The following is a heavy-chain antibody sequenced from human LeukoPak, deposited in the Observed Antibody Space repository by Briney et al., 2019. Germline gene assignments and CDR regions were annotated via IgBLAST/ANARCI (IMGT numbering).Heavy chain of an antibody. V-gene: IGHV1-8*01. Sequence: GASVKVSCKASGYTFTSYDINWVRQATGQGLEWMGWMNPNSGNTGYAQKFQGRVTMTRNTSISTAYMELSSLRSEDTAVYYCARDPYYYDSSGVPTFDYWGQGTLVTVSS. CDR1: GYTFTSYD. CDR3: ARDPYYYDSSGVPTFDY. J-gene: IGHJ4*02. CDR2: MNPNSGNT. D-gene: IGHD3-22*01.